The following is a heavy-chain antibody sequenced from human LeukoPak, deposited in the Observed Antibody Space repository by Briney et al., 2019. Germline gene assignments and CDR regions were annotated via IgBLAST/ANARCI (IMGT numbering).Heavy chain of an antibody. CDR2: IYSSGNT. V-gene: IGHV4-61*02. CDR1: GGSISSGYYY. J-gene: IGHJ6*03. D-gene: IGHD3-9*01. CDR3: ARGTYYDILTGYLGAAYYMDV. Sequence: SETLSLTCTVSGGSISSGYYYWSWIRQPAGRALVWIGRIYSSGNTMYNPSLKSRVTISVDTSKNQFSLKLTSVTAADTAVYYCARGTYYDILTGYLGAAYYMDVWGKGTTVTVSS.